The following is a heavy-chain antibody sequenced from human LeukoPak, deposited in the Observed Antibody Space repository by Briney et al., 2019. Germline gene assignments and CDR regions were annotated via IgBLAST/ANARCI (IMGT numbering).Heavy chain of an antibody. CDR2: INGDGSST. J-gene: IGHJ4*02. Sequence: GGSLRLSCAASGFTFSTYWMHWVRQAPGKGLVWVSRINGDGSSTSYGDSVKGRFTISRDNAKNALYLQMNGLRVEDTAVYYCARALGDIRGQGTLVTVSS. CDR3: ARALGDI. V-gene: IGHV3-74*01. CDR1: GFTFSTYW.